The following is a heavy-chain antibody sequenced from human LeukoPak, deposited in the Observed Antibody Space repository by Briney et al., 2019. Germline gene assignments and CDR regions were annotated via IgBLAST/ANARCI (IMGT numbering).Heavy chain of an antibody. CDR3: ARAAGYSSSWYSGGYWYFDL. V-gene: IGHV4-34*01. CDR1: GGSFSGYL. D-gene: IGHD6-13*01. J-gene: IGHJ2*01. Sequence: SETLSLTCAVHGGSFSGYLWSWIRQPPGKGLEYIGEINHSGYTTYNPSLKSRVTISVDTSKNQFSLKLSSVTAADTAVYYCARAAGYSSSWYSGGYWYFDLRGRGTLVTVSS. CDR2: INHSGYT.